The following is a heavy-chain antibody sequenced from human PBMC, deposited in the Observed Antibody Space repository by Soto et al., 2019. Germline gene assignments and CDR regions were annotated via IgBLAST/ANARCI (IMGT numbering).Heavy chain of an antibody. CDR1: GFTFSSYA. CDR2: ISGSGGST. Sequence: EVQLLESGGGLVQPGGSLRLSCAASGFTFSSYAMSWVRQAPGKGLEWVSAISGSGGSTYYADSVKGRFTISRDKSKTTLYLQMNSLRAEDMAVYYCAKDPSIVVAPDAFDIWGQGTMVTVSS. D-gene: IGHD3-22*01. J-gene: IGHJ3*02. V-gene: IGHV3-23*01. CDR3: AKDPSIVVAPDAFDI.